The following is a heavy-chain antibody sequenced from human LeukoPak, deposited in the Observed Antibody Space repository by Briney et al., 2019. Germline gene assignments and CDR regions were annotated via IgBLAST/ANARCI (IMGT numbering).Heavy chain of an antibody. D-gene: IGHD1-14*01. CDR2: IGPTCSDR. J-gene: IGHJ4*02. V-gene: IGHV3-21*06. Sequence: GGSLRLSCTASGLTFPTSGLNWVRQAPGKGLEWVASIGPTCSDRYHADSIKGRFTISRDDANNFLYLQMNSLRAGDTAVYYCATETNGRHYDYWGQGTLLTVSS. CDR1: GLTFPTSG. CDR3: ATETNGRHYDY.